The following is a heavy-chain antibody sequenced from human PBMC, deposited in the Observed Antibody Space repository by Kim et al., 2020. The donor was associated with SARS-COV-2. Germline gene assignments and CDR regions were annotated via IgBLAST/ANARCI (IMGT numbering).Heavy chain of an antibody. CDR1: GGSFSGYY. V-gene: IGHV4-34*01. D-gene: IGHD3-10*01. CDR2: INHSGST. Sequence: SETLSLTCAVYGGSFSGYYWSWIRQPPGKGLEWIGEINHSGSTNYNPSLKSRVTISVDTSKNQFSLKLSSVTAADTAVYYCARQGVGRQNYPSWGQGTL. CDR3: ARQGVGRQNYPS. J-gene: IGHJ5*02.